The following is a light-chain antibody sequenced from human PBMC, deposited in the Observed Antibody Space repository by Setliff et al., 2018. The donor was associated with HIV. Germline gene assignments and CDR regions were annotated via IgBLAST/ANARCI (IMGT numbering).Light chain of an antibody. J-gene: IGLJ1*01. CDR3: CSYAGSNIFV. V-gene: IGLV2-11*01. CDR1: SSDIGAYDY. CDR2: GVD. Sequence: ALAQPRSVSGSRGQSITFSCTGTSSDIGAYDYVSWYQQHPGKAPKLITYGVDKRPSGVPTRFSGFKSGNTASLTIYGLQPEDEADYFCCSYAGSNIFVFGKGTKVT.